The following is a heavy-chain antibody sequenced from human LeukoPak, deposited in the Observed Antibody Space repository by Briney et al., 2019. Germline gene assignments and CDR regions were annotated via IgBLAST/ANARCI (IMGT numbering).Heavy chain of an antibody. V-gene: IGHV1-8*01. D-gene: IGHD1-26*01. CDR3: ARGQAGAINEWFDP. CDR2: VNPKSGNT. J-gene: IGHJ5*02. Sequence: ASVKASCKASGYTFTNYDINWVRQATGQGLEWMGWVNPKSGNTGFAQKFQGRVTMTRDTSITTAYMELSSLRPEDTAVYYCARGQAGAINEWFDPWGQGTLVTVSS. CDR1: GYTFTNYD.